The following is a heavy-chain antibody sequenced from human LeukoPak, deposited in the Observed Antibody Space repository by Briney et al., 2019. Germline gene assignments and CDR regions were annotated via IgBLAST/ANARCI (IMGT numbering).Heavy chain of an antibody. V-gene: IGHV3-48*01. CDR3: ARENLSYYDSSGYFDY. Sequence: PGGSLRLSCAASGFTFSSYSMNWVRQAPGKGLEWVSYISSSSSTIYYADSVKGRFTISRDNAKNSLYLQMNSLRAEDTAVNYCARENLSYYDSSGYFDYWGQGTLVTVSS. CDR1: GFTFSSYS. CDR2: ISSSSSTI. J-gene: IGHJ4*02. D-gene: IGHD3-22*01.